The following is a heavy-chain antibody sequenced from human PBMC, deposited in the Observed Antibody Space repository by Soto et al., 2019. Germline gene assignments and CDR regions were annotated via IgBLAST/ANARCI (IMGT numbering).Heavy chain of an antibody. Sequence: QVQLVESGGGVVQPGTSLTLSCAASGFTFSHHLMHWVRQTPGKGLEWMTFISRDGSNAYYADSVKGRFTISRDNSRNTLDLEMNSRRVEDTAVYYCARDDDGCSEFDLGYWGQGTPVIVSS. V-gene: IGHV3-30-3*01. D-gene: IGHD6-19*01. CDR2: ISRDGSNA. CDR3: ARDDDGCSEFDLGY. CDR1: GFTFSHHL. J-gene: IGHJ4*02.